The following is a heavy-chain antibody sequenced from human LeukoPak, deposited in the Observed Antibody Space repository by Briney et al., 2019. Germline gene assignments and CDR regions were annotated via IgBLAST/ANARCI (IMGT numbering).Heavy chain of an antibody. D-gene: IGHD2-2*01. Sequence: GESLKTSCKGSGYIFSDYWINWVRQMPGKGLEWMGIIYPGDSDTRYSPSFQGQVTMSADKSINTAYLQWSSLKASDTAMYYCARRQGCSSTSCPPDSWGQGTLVTVSS. V-gene: IGHV5-51*01. CDR3: ARRQGCSSTSCPPDS. J-gene: IGHJ4*02. CDR2: IYPGDSDT. CDR1: GYIFSDYW.